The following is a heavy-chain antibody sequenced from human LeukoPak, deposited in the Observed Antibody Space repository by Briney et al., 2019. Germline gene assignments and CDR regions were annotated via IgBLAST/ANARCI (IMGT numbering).Heavy chain of an antibody. CDR2: LYSGGSA. D-gene: IGHD5-12*01. CDR3: AAPEAAVHSAYDGLYYYYGMDV. CDR1: GLTVSSNY. J-gene: IGHJ6*02. V-gene: IGHV3-66*01. Sequence: GGSLRLSCAASGLTVSSNYMTWVRRARGKGLEGVSVLYSGGSAYFTDFVKGRITISRDNSKNTLYLQMTSLRAEAAAVYSCAAPEAAVHSAYDGLYYYYGMDVWGQGTTVTVSS.